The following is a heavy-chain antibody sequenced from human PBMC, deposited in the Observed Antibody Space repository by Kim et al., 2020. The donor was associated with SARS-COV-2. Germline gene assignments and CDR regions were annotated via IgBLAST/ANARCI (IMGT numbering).Heavy chain of an antibody. V-gene: IGHV1-46*01. Sequence: ASVKVSCKASGYTFTSNYMHWVRQAPGQGLEWMGIINPSSGSKSYAQKFQGRVTMTRDMSTTTVYMDLSSLRSEDTAVYYCARGRPVTRGGPPAGYFDYWGQGTLVSVSS. CDR3: ARGRPVTRGGPPAGYFDY. CDR1: GYTFTSNY. J-gene: IGHJ4*02. D-gene: IGHD4-17*01. CDR2: INPSSGSK.